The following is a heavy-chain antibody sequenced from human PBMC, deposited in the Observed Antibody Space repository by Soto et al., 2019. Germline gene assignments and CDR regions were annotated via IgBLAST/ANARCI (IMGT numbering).Heavy chain of an antibody. J-gene: IGHJ6*02. D-gene: IGHD3-3*01. Sequence: ASVKVSCKASGYSFTSYGINWVRQAPGQGLEWMGWIGAYNGNTKYAQNLQGRVTMTTDTSTSTAYMDLRSLRSDDTAVYYCGRLHITIFGVVSSKEGYYYGMDVWG. CDR3: GRLHITIFGVVSSKEGYYYGMDV. CDR1: GYSFTSYG. CDR2: IGAYNGNT. V-gene: IGHV1-18*01.